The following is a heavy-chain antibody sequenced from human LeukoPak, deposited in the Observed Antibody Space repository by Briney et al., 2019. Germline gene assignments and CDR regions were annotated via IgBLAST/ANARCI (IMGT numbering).Heavy chain of an antibody. V-gene: IGHV3-21*01. CDR2: ITSSSSYI. J-gene: IGHJ4*02. D-gene: IGHD7-27*01. CDR3: ARARIKTGAPNYFDY. CDR1: GFTFNSYH. Sequence: PGGSLRLSCAASGFTFNSYHMNWVRQAPGKGLEWVSSITSSSSYIYYADSVKGRFTISRDNAKNSLYLEMNSLRAEDTGVYYCARARIKTGAPNYFDYWGQGTLVTVSS.